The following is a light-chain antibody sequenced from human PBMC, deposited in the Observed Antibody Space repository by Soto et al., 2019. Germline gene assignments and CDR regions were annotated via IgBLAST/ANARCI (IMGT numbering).Light chain of an antibody. CDR3: QQYGSSSIT. CDR2: GAS. Sequence: EIVMTQSPATLSVSPGERATLSCRASQSVSSNLASYQQKPGQAPSLLSYGASTGATDIPARFSGSGSGTEFSLSISSLQSEDFAVYYCQQYGSSSITFGQGTRLEIK. CDR1: QSVSSN. V-gene: IGKV3-15*01. J-gene: IGKJ5*01.